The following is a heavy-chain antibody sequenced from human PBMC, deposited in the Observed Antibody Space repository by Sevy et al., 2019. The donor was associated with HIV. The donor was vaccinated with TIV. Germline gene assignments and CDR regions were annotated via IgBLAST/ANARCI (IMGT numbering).Heavy chain of an antibody. D-gene: IGHD3-3*01. Sequence: ASVKVCCKASGYTFRSYGISWVRQAPGQGPEWMGWMRGYNGNTKFAQRVQDRVTMTTDSSTSTAYMELRSLRSDDTATYYCARDGMLIRGMVISRNHYYSGMDVWGQGTTVTVSS. CDR3: ARDGMLIRGMVISRNHYYSGMDV. CDR1: GYTFRSYG. V-gene: IGHV1-18*01. CDR2: MRGYNGNT. J-gene: IGHJ6*02.